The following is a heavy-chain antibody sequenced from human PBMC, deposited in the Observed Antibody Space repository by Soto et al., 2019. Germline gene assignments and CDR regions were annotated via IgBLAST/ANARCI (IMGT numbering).Heavy chain of an antibody. CDR1: GFTFSSYS. CDR2: ISSSSSYI. Sequence: GGSLRLSCAASGFTFSSYSMNWVRQAPGKGLEWVSSISSSSSYIYYADSVKGRFTISRDNAKNSLYLQMNSLRAEDTAVYYCARVKVAGREFDYWGQGTLVTVSS. J-gene: IGHJ4*02. D-gene: IGHD6-19*01. V-gene: IGHV3-21*01. CDR3: ARVKVAGREFDY.